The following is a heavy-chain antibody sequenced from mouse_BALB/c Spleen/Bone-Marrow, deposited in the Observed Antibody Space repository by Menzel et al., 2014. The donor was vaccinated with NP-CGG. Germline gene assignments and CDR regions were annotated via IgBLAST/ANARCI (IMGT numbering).Heavy chain of an antibody. Sequence: QVQLQQSGAELVKPGAPVKLSCKASGYTFTDYWMNWVKQRPGRGLEWIGRIDPSDSETHYNQKFKDKATLPVDKSSTTAFIQLSNPKSEDSAVYYCARTAYWGQGTLVTVSA. V-gene: IGHV1-69*02. J-gene: IGHJ3*01. CDR2: IDPSDSET. CDR1: GYTFTDYW. CDR3: ARTAY.